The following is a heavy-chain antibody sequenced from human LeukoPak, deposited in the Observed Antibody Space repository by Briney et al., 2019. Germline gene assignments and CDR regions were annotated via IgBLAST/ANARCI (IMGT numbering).Heavy chain of an antibody. J-gene: IGHJ4*02. CDR1: GFTFSSYS. CDR2: ISSSSSYI. CDR3: AKRPLGSYGYLYYFDY. Sequence: GGSPRLSCAASGFTFSSYSMNWVRQAPGKGLEWVSSISSSSSYIYYADSVKGRFTISRDNSKNTLYLQMNSLRAEDTAVYYCAKRPLGSYGYLYYFDYWGQGTLVTVSS. D-gene: IGHD5-18*01. V-gene: IGHV3-21*04.